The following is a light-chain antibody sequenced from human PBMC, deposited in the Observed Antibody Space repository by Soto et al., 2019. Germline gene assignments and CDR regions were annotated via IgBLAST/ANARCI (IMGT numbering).Light chain of an antibody. J-gene: IGKJ1*01. CDR3: QLSDSTWT. CDR1: QNIRSY. CDR2: AAS. Sequence: DIQMTQSPSSLSASIGDGVTITCRASQNIRSYLNWYQQKPGKAPKLLIHAASSLQSGVPSRFSGSGSGTDFTLTTSSLQPEDFAAYYCQLSDSTWTFGQGTKVDIK. V-gene: IGKV1-39*01.